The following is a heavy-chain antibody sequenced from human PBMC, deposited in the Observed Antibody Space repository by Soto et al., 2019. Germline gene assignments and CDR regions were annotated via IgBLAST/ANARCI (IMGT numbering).Heavy chain of an antibody. Sequence: EVQLVESGGGLVQTGGSLRLSCAASGFTFSNYWMTWVRQAPGKGLEWVANIKQDGSEKHYVDSVKGRFSISRDNAKNSLYLQMNTLRAEDTAVYYCAKNMATLDYWGQGTLVTVSS. CDR3: AKNMATLDY. D-gene: IGHD1-1*01. V-gene: IGHV3-7*01. J-gene: IGHJ4*02. CDR1: GFTFSNYW. CDR2: IKQDGSEK.